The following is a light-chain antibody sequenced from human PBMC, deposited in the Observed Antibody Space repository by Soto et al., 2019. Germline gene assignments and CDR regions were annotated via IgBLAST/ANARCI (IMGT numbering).Light chain of an antibody. CDR3: ATWDGSLPGEV. V-gene: IGLV1-51*01. J-gene: IGLJ2*01. CDR1: SSNIGNNY. CDR2: DNN. Sequence: QSVLTQSPSVSAAPGQKVTISCSGSSSNIGNNYVSWDQQLPGTAPKLLFYDNNKRPSGIPDRFSGSKSGTSGTLDITGLQTGDEADYYCATWDGSLPGEVFGGGTKLTVL.